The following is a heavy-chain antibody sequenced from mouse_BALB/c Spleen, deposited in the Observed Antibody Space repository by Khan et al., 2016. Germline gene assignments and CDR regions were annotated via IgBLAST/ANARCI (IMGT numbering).Heavy chain of an antibody. CDR2: IKTYTGEA. Sequence: QIQLVQSGPELKKPGETVKISCKASGYTFTNYGMNWVKQAPGKGLKWMGWIKTYTGEATYADDFKGRFAFSLETSASTAYLQINNLKNEDMATYFVARRGQLDLYYAMDYWGQGTSVTVSS. V-gene: IGHV9-1*02. CDR3: ARRGQLDLYYAMDY. D-gene: IGHD3-1*01. CDR1: GYTFTNYG. J-gene: IGHJ4*01.